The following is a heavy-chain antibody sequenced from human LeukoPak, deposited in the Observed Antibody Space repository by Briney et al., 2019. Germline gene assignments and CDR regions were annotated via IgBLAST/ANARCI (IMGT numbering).Heavy chain of an antibody. CDR2: IYHSGST. J-gene: IGHJ6*02. V-gene: IGHV4-4*02. Sequence: SGTLSLTCAVSGGSISSSDWWTWVRQPPGEGLEWIGEIYHSGSTKYNPSLKSQVTISVDKSRNQFSLKVSSVTAADTAVYYCARNPKGDSYGMDVWGQGTTVTVSS. CDR3: ARNPKGDSYGMDV. CDR1: GGSISSSDW.